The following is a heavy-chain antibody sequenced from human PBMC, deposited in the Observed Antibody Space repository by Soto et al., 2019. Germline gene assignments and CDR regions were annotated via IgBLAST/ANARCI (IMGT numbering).Heavy chain of an antibody. Sequence: QPGGSLRLSCAASGFTFSSYAMHWVRQAPGKGLEWVAVISYDGSNKYYADSVKGRFTISRDNSKNTLYLQMNSLRAEDTAVYYCARDQETYYDFWSGYYSYWGQGTLVTVSS. V-gene: IGHV3-30-3*01. D-gene: IGHD3-3*01. J-gene: IGHJ4*02. CDR3: ARDQETYYDFWSGYYSY. CDR1: GFTFSSYA. CDR2: ISYDGSNK.